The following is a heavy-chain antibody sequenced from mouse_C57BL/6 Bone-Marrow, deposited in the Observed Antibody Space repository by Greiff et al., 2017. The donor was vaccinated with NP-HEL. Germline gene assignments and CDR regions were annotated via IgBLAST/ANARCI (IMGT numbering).Heavy chain of an antibody. CDR1: GYTFTDYY. J-gene: IGHJ3*01. CDR2: INPNNGGT. D-gene: IGHD2-4*01. CDR3: AKRDDYAWFAY. Sequence: VQLHQSGPELVKPGASVKISCKASGYTFTDYYMNWVKQSHGKSLEWIGDINPNNGGTSYIQKFKGKATLTVDKSSSTAYMELRSLTSEDSAVYYCAKRDDYAWFAYWGQGTLVTVSA. V-gene: IGHV1-26*01.